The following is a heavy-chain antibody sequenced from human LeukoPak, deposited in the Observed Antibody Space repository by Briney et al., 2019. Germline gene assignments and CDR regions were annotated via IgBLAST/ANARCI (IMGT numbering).Heavy chain of an antibody. Sequence: GSLRLSCVASGFPFSNYWMSWVRQAPSKGPEWLASIKQDGSETSYVDSVKGRFTISKDNAKKLLYLLMNSLRAEDTAVYYCAREDHSKYEFWGQGTLVTVSS. CDR3: AREDHSKYEF. J-gene: IGHJ4*02. CDR1: GFPFSNYW. D-gene: IGHD4-11*01. CDR2: IKQDGSET. V-gene: IGHV3-7*01.